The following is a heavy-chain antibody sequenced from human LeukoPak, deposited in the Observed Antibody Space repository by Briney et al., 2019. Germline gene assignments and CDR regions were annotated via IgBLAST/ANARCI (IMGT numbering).Heavy chain of an antibody. D-gene: IGHD3-10*01. J-gene: IGHJ4*02. CDR2: ISYDGSNK. V-gene: IGHV3-30-3*01. CDR1: GFTFSSYA. CDR3: ARDCQDAFGAIDY. Sequence: PGRSLRLSCAASGFTFSSYAMHWVRQAPGKGLEWVAVISYDGSNKYYADSVKGRLTISRDNSKNTLYLEMNSLRVEDTAVYYCARDCQDAFGAIDYWGQGTLVTVSS.